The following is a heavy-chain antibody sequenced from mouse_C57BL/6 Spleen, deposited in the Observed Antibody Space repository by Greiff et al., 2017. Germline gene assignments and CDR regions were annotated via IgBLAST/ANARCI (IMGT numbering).Heavy chain of an antibody. Sequence: EVMLVESGAELVRPGASVKLSCTASGFNIKDDYMHWVKQRPEQGLEWIGWIDPENGDTEYASKFQGKATITADTYSNTAYLQLSSLTSEDTAFYYCTTSGVLLRSDYWGQGTTLTVSS. J-gene: IGHJ2*01. CDR3: TTSGVLLRSDY. CDR2: IDPENGDT. V-gene: IGHV14-4*01. D-gene: IGHD1-1*01. CDR1: GFNIKDDY.